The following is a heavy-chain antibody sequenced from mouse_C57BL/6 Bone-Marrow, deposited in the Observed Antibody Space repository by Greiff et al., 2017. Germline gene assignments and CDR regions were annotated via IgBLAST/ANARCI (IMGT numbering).Heavy chain of an antibody. D-gene: IGHD2-4*01. Sequence: EVKLMESGGGLVKPGGSLKLSCAASGFTFSSYAMSWVRQTPEKRLEWVATISAGGSYTYNPDNVKGRFTISRDNAKNNLYQQMIHLKSEDTAMYYCARKNYDYASYSFDYWGQGTTLTVSS. V-gene: IGHV5-4*03. J-gene: IGHJ2*01. CDR2: ISAGGSYT. CDR3: ARKNYDYASYSFDY. CDR1: GFTFSSYA.